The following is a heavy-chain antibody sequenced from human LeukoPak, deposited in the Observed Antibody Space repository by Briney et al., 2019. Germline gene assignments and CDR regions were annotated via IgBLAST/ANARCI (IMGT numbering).Heavy chain of an antibody. CDR2: ISYDGSNK. V-gene: IGHV3-30*04. Sequence: GGSLRLSCAASGFTFSSYAMHWVRQAPGKGLEWVAVISYDGSNKYYADSVKGRFTISRDNSKNTLYLQMNSLRAEDTAVYYCAKSGWGLFDYWGQGTLVTVSS. CDR1: GFTFSSYA. D-gene: IGHD6-19*01. J-gene: IGHJ4*02. CDR3: AKSGWGLFDY.